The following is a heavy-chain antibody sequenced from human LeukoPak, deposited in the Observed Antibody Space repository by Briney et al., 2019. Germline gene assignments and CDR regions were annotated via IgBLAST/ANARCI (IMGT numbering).Heavy chain of an antibody. V-gene: IGHV4-39*01. Sequence: SETLSLTCTVSGGSISSSSYYWGWICQPPGKGLEWIGSIYYSGSTYYNPSLKSRVTISVDTSKNQFSLKLSSVTAADTAVYYYARQGSDAFDIWGQGTMVTVSS. CDR1: GGSISSSSYY. J-gene: IGHJ3*02. CDR2: IYYSGST. CDR3: ARQGSDAFDI.